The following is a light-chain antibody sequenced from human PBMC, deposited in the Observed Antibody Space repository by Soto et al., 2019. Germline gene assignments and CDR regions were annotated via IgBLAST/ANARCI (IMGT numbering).Light chain of an antibody. Sequence: EIVLTQSPGTLSLSPGERATLSCRASQSVSSNYLAWYQQKPGQAPRLLIYAASSRATGIPDRFSGSGSGTDFTLTISRLEPEDFVFYYCQQYGSSSTFGGGTKVEIK. CDR1: QSVSSNY. J-gene: IGKJ4*01. CDR2: AAS. V-gene: IGKV3-20*01. CDR3: QQYGSSST.